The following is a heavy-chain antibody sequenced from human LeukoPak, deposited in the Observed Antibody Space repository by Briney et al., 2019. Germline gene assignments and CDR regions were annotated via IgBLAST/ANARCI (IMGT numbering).Heavy chain of an antibody. J-gene: IGHJ6*03. V-gene: IGHV3-21*01. CDR1: GFTFSSYS. CDR3: ARGWELLTYMDV. D-gene: IGHD1-26*01. Sequence: GGSLRLSCAASGFTFSSYSMNWVRQAPGKGLEWVSSISSGSTYIYYADSVKGRFTISRDNAKNSLYLQMNSLRAEDTAVYYCARGWELLTYMDVWGKGTTVTVSS. CDR2: ISSGSTYI.